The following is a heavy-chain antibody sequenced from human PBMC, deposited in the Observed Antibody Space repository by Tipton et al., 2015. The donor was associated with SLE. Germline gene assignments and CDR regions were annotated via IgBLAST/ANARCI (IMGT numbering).Heavy chain of an antibody. D-gene: IGHD3-16*02. J-gene: IGHJ4*02. Sequence: TLSLTCTVSGVSLTSSSYYWGWIRQPPGKGLEWIGSLYYSGSTYYNPSLKSRVTISVDTSKNHLSLNLNSVTAADTAVYYCARHYRHWLFDYWGQGTLVTVSS. V-gene: IGHV4-39*01. CDR3: ARHYRHWLFDY. CDR1: GVSLTSSSYY. CDR2: LYYSGST.